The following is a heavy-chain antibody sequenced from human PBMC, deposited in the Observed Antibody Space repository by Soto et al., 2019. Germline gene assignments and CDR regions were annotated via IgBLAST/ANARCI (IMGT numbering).Heavy chain of an antibody. CDR1: GFTFQDYA. D-gene: IGHD5-12*01. V-gene: IGHV3-9*01. Sequence: EVQLVESGGGLGQPGRSLRLSCAASGFTFQDYAMHWVRQAPGRGLEWVASINGNSGNIGYADSVKGRFTISRDNAKSSLYVQMTSLRVEDTALYYCARDAGDVARNLLYWGQGTLVTVSS. CDR2: INGNSGNI. J-gene: IGHJ4*02. CDR3: ARDAGDVARNLLY.